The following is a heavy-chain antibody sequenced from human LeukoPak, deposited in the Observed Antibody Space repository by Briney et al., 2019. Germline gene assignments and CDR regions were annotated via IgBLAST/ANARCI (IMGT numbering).Heavy chain of an antibody. CDR3: ATTRVTTTRLDY. D-gene: IGHD5-12*01. CDR1: GYTFTGYY. Sequence: ASVKVSCKASGYTFTGYYIHWVRQAPGQGREWMGWINPNSGDTNYAQKFQGRVTMTRDTSISTAYMELTSLRSDDTAVYYCATTRVTTTRLDYWGQGTLVTVSS. CDR2: INPNSGDT. V-gene: IGHV1-2*02. J-gene: IGHJ4*02.